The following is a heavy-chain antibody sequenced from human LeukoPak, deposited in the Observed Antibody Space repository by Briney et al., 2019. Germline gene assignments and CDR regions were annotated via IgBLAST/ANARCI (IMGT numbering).Heavy chain of an antibody. J-gene: IGHJ4*02. CDR1: GGSISSGGYY. CDR2: IYYSGST. Sequence: SETLFLTCTVSGGSISSGGYYWSWIRQHPGKGLEWIGYIYYSGSTYYNPSLKSRVTISVDTSENQFSLKLSSVTAADTAVYYCASLAVLWFGELSHFDYWGQGTLVTVSS. D-gene: IGHD3-10*01. CDR3: ASLAVLWFGELSHFDY. V-gene: IGHV4-31*03.